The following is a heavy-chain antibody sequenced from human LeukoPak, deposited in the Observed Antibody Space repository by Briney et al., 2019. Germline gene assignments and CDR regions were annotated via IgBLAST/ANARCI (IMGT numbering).Heavy chain of an antibody. V-gene: IGHV3-21*01. CDR3: AREGEQLAFDY. D-gene: IGHD6-6*01. CDR2: ISSSSSHI. CDR1: GFSFSSYE. Sequence: TGGSLRLSCAASGFSFSSYEMNWVRQAPGKGLEWVSSISSSSSHIYYADSVRGRFTISRDNARNSLYLQMNSLRAEDTAVYYCAREGEQLAFDYWGQGTLVTVSS. J-gene: IGHJ4*02.